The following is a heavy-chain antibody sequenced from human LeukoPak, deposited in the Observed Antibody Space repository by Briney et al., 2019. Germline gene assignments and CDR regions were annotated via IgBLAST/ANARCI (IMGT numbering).Heavy chain of an antibody. Sequence: PGGSLRFSCAASGLTFSSYEMNWVRQAPGKGLEWASYISSSGSTIYYADSVKGRFTISRDNAKNSLYLQMNSLRAEDMAVYYCARDIITMVRGVYYYYGMDVWGQGTTVTVSS. CDR1: GLTFSSYE. V-gene: IGHV3-48*03. CDR2: ISSSGSTI. CDR3: ARDIITMVRGVYYYYGMDV. J-gene: IGHJ6*02. D-gene: IGHD3-10*01.